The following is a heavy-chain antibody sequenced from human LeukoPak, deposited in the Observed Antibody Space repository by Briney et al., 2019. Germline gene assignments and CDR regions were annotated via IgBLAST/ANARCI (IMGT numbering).Heavy chain of an antibody. CDR1: GFTFSSYG. J-gene: IGHJ4*02. D-gene: IGHD4-17*01. CDR3: ARAYPTTVTTPYYFDY. Sequence: QAGRSLRLSCAASGFTFSSYGMHWVRQAPGKGLEWVAVIWYDGSNKYYADSAKGRFTISRDNSKNTLYLQMNSLRAEDTAVYYCARAYPTTVTTPYYFDYWGQGTLVTVSS. V-gene: IGHV3-33*08. CDR2: IWYDGSNK.